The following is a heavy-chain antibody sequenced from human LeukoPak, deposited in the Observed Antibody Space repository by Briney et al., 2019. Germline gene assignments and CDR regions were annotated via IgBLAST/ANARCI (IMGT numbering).Heavy chain of an antibody. V-gene: IGHV3-23*01. CDR1: GFTFSIYD. CDR3: AKGLNVRGAPPGDY. CDR2: ISGSGANT. D-gene: IGHD3-10*01. J-gene: IGHJ4*02. Sequence: LPGGSLRLSCAASGFTFSIYDLSWVRQAPGKGLEWVSVISGSGANTYYADSVKGRFTISRDNSKNTLYLQMNSLSAEDTAVYYCAKGLNVRGAPPGDYWGQGTLVTVST.